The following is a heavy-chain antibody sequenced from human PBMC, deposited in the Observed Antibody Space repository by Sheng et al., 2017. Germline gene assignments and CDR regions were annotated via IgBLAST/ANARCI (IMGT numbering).Heavy chain of an antibody. J-gene: IGHJ6*02. Sequence: EVQLVESGGGLVQPGRSLRLSCAASGFTFDDYAMHWVRQAPGKGLEWVSGISWNSGSIGYADSVKGRFTISRDNAKNSLYLQMNSLRAEDTALYYCAKDIKAGGSSTRYYYYYGMDVWDQGP. CDR2: ISWNSGSI. CDR3: AKDIKAGGSSTRYYYYYGMDV. V-gene: IGHV3-9*01. CDR1: GFTFDDYA. D-gene: IGHD1-26*01.